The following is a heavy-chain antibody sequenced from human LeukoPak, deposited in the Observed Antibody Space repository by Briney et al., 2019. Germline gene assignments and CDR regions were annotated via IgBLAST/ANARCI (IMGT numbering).Heavy chain of an antibody. Sequence: SETLSLTCTVSGGSISSYYWSWIRQPAGKGLEWIGRIYTSGSTNYNPSLKSRVTMSVDTSKNQFSLKLSAVTAADTAVCYCARAPYYYDSSGPTGFQHRGQGTLVTVSP. D-gene: IGHD3-22*01. CDR3: ARAPYYYDSSGPTGFQH. V-gene: IGHV4-4*07. CDR1: GGSISSYY. CDR2: IYTSGST. J-gene: IGHJ1*01.